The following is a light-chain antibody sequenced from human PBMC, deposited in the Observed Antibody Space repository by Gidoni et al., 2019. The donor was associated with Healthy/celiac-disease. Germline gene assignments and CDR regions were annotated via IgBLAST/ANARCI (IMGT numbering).Light chain of an antibody. CDR1: NSNIGRNT. Sequence: QSVLPQPPSASGTPGQRVTIPCSGSNSNIGRNTVNWYQQLPGTAPTLLIYSNNQRPSGVPDRFSGSKSGTSASLAISGLQSEDEADYYCAAWDDSLNGWVFGGGTKLTVL. CDR3: AAWDDSLNGWV. V-gene: IGLV1-44*01. CDR2: SNN. J-gene: IGLJ3*02.